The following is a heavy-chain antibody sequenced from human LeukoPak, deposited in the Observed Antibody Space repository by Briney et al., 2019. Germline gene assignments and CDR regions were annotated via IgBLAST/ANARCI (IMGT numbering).Heavy chain of an antibody. CDR3: ARGRLTYYYDSSGYPFDY. V-gene: IGHV3-7*01. J-gene: IGHJ4*02. D-gene: IGHD3-22*01. CDR1: GFTFSTYW. Sequence: GGSLRLSYAASGFTFSTYWMTWVRQAPGKGLEWVANIKQDGSEKYYVDSVKGRFTISRDNAKNSLYLQMNSLRAEDTAVYYCARGRLTYYYDSSGYPFDYWGQGTLVTVSS. CDR2: IKQDGSEK.